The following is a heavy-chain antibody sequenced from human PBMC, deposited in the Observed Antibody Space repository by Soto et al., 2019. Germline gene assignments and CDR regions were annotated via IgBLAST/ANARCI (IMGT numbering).Heavy chain of an antibody. CDR2: IYYSGST. CDR3: ASGGYSYGYYYYYYGMDV. D-gene: IGHD5-18*01. Sequence: SETLSLTCTVSGGSISSGGYYWSWIRQHPGKGLEWIGYIYYSGSTYYNPSLKSRVTISVDTSKNQFSLKLSSVTAADTAVYYCASGGYSYGYYYYYYGMDVWGQGTTVTVAS. V-gene: IGHV4-31*03. CDR1: GGSISSGGYY. J-gene: IGHJ6*02.